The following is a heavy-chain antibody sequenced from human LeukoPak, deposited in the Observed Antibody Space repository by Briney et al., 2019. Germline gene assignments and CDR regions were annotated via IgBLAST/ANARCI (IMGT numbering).Heavy chain of an antibody. CDR1: GFTFSSYW. V-gene: IGHV3-74*01. D-gene: IGHD2-21*01. Sequence: GGSLRLSCAASGFTFSSYWMHWVRQAPGKGLVWVSRINSDESSTSYADSVKGRFTISRDNAKNTLYLQMNSLRAEDTAVYYCARIASSGAFDIWGQGTMVTVSS. J-gene: IGHJ3*02. CDR2: INSDESST. CDR3: ARIASSGAFDI.